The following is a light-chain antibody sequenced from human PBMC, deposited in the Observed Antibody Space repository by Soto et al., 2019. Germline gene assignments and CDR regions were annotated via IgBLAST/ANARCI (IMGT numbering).Light chain of an antibody. J-gene: IGLJ1*01. CDR3: TSYAGTYSFFYV. CDR1: SSDVGAYNY. V-gene: IGLV2-8*01. CDR2: EVS. Sequence: QSALTQPPSASGSPGQSVTISCTGTSSDVGAYNYVSWYQQLPGKAPKLIIYEVSKRPSGVPDRFSGSKSGNTASLTVSGLQAEDEADYYCTSYAGTYSFFYVFGTGT.